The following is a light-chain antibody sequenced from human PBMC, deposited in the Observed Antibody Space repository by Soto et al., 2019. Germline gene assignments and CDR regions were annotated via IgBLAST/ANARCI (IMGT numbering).Light chain of an antibody. CDR3: CSYASGATWV. V-gene: IGLV2-23*02. CDR2: EVT. CDR1: SNDVGSYNL. J-gene: IGLJ3*02. Sequence: QSALTQPASVSGSPGQSITISCTGTSNDVGSYNLVSWYQQHPGKAPKLIIYEVTKRPSGVSNRFSGSKSGNTASLTISGLQAEDETNYYCCSYASGATWVFGGGTQLTVL.